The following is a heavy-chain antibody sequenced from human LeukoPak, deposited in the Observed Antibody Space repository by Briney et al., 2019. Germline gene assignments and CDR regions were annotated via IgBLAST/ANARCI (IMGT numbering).Heavy chain of an antibody. CDR3: ARGSRPHYYYGMDV. J-gene: IGHJ6*02. CDR1: GGSISSGSYY. Sequence: SQTLSLTCTVSGGSISSGSYYWSCVRQPAGQGLEWIGRIYTSGSTNYNPSLKSRVTISVDTTKNQFSLKLSSVTAADTAVYYCARGSRPHYYYGMDVWGQGTTVTVSS. V-gene: IGHV4-61*02. CDR2: IYTSGST.